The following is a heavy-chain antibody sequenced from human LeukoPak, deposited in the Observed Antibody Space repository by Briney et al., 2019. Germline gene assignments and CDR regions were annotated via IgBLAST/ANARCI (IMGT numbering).Heavy chain of an antibody. J-gene: IGHJ5*02. CDR1: GYTLTELS. V-gene: IGHV1-24*01. CDR2: FDPEDGET. D-gene: IGHD6-19*01. Sequence: ASVKVSCKVSGYTLTELSMHWVRQAPGKGLEWMGGFDPEDGETIYAQKFQGRVTMTEDTSTDTAYMELSSLRSEDTAVYYCATLVGSSGWYGEGWFEPWGQGTLVTASS. CDR3: ATLVGSSGWYGEGWFEP.